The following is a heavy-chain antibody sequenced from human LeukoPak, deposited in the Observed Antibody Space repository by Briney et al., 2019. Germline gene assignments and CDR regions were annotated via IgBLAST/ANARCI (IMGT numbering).Heavy chain of an antibody. Sequence: PGGSLRLSCAASGFSFSSYAMSWVRQAPARGMEWVSSMKGGGETFYADSVKGRFTLSRDLSRNTVFLQLNNLRVEDTAIYYCARAGWVSTADAVWWGQGTLVTVSS. CDR3: ARAGWVSTADAVW. D-gene: IGHD3-16*01. CDR2: MKGGGET. J-gene: IGHJ4*02. V-gene: IGHV3-23*01. CDR1: GFSFSSYA.